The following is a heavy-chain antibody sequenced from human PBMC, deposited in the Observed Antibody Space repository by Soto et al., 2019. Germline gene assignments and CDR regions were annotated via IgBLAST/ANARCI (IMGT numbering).Heavy chain of an antibody. CDR1: GFTFSNYA. CDR2: ISSDGSNK. D-gene: IGHD4-4*01. CDR3: ARQLVPTAVYYYYGMDV. Sequence: QVQLVESGGGVVQPGRSLRLSCAASGFTFSNYAMHWVRQAPGKGLEWVAVISSDGSNKYYADSVKGRVTISRDNSKNTLYLQMNSLRAEDTAVYYCARQLVPTAVYYYYGMDVWGQGTAVTVS. V-gene: IGHV3-30-3*01. J-gene: IGHJ6*02.